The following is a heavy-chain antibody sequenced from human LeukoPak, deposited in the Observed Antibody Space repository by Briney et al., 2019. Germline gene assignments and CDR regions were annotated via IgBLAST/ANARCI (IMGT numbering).Heavy chain of an antibody. V-gene: IGHV1-8*01. J-gene: IGHJ4*02. D-gene: IGHD6-6*01. CDR2: MNPNSGNT. CDR1: GYTFTSYA. CDR3: ARGAYSSSSGYDY. Sequence: ASVKVSCKASGYTFTSYAINWVRQATGQGLEWMGWMNPNSGNTGYAQKFQGRVTMTTNNSISTAYMELSSLRSEDTAVYYCARGAYSSSSGYDYWGQGTLVTVSS.